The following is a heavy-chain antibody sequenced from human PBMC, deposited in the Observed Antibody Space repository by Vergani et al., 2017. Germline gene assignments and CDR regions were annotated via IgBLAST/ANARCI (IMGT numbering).Heavy chain of an antibody. CDR1: EFTFSTYS. CDR3: ARDGEKVGYRRHNYLDF. Sequence: EVQLVESGGGLVKTGGSLRLSCAASEFTFSTYSMNWVRQAPGKGLEWVSSISSGSTYTFHADSVKDRFTISRDNAKSTLYLHMSSLRAEDTAIYYCARDGEKVGYRRHNYLDFWGQGTLVTVSS. D-gene: IGHD6-25*01. J-gene: IGHJ4*02. V-gene: IGHV3-21*06. CDR2: ISSGSTYT.